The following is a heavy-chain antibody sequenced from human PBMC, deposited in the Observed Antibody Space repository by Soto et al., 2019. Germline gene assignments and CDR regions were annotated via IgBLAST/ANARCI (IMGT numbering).Heavy chain of an antibody. CDR1: GGTFTSYT. D-gene: IGHD1-26*01. J-gene: IGHJ4*02. CDR3: ARWSGSYLAFDY. Sequence: SVKVSCKASGGTFTSYTISWVRQAPGQGLEWMGRIIPILGIANYAQKFQGRVTITADKSTSTAYMELSSLRSEDTAVYYCARWSGSYLAFDYWGQGTLVTVSS. V-gene: IGHV1-69*02. CDR2: IIPILGIA.